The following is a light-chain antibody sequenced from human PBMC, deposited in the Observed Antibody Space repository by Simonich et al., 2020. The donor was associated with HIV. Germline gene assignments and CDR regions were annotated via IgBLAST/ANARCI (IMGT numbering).Light chain of an antibody. V-gene: IGLV2-14*02. J-gene: IGLJ3*02. CDR1: SSDVGKYNL. Sequence: QSALTQPASVSGSPGQSITISCTGTSSDVGKYNLVSWYQQHPGKAPKLMIYDVTKRPSGVANRFSGSKSGNTASLTISGLQADDEADYYCSSYTSSSTWVFGGGTKLTVL. CDR2: DVT. CDR3: SSYTSSSTWV.